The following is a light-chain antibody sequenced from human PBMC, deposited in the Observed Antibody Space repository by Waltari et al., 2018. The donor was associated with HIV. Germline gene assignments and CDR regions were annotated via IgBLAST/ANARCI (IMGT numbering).Light chain of an antibody. J-gene: IGKJ4*01. CDR2: WAS. Sequence: DIVMTQSPDSLAVSLGERATINCKSSQSVLYSSNNKNYLAWYQQKPGQPPKLLIYWASTRESGVPDRFSGSRSGTDFTLTISSLQAEDVAVYYCQQYYSTPLTFGGGTTVEIK. V-gene: IGKV4-1*01. CDR3: QQYYSTPLT. CDR1: QSVLYSSNNKNY.